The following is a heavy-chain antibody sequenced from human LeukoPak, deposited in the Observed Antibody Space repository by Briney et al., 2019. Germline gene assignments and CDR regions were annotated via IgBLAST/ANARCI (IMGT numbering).Heavy chain of an antibody. D-gene: IGHD5-18*01. Sequence: SAKVSCKASGYIFTDYYMHWVRQAPGQGLEWMGRIIPILGVANYAQKFQGRVTITADKSTSTAYMELSSLRSEDTAVYYCARVDTAMVIDYWGQGTLVTVSS. J-gene: IGHJ4*02. CDR2: IIPILGVA. CDR3: ARVDTAMVIDY. V-gene: IGHV1-69*02. CDR1: GYIFTDYY.